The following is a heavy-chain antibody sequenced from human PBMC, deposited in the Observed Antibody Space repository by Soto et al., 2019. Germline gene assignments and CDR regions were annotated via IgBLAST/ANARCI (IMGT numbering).Heavy chain of an antibody. Sequence: QVQLQESGPGLVKPSETLSLSCTVSGDPISRYHWSWIRQTPGKGLEWIGYVHNSGSTSYNPSLKSRVTISIDTSRKQFSLRLRSVTAADTAVYYCTGDRNNSVWYKYWGQGTLVTVSS. CDR2: VHNSGST. CDR3: TGDRNNSVWYKY. CDR1: GDPISRYH. V-gene: IGHV4-59*01. D-gene: IGHD6-13*01. J-gene: IGHJ4*02.